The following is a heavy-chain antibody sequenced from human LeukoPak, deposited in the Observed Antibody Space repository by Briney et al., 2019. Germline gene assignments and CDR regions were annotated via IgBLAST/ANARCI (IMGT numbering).Heavy chain of an antibody. J-gene: IGHJ5*02. CDR2: INHSGST. CDR3: ARGLGIAAALPSSGNWFDP. CDR1: GGSFSGYY. V-gene: IGHV4-34*01. D-gene: IGHD6-13*01. Sequence: PSETLSLTCAVYGGSFSGYYWSWIRQPPGKGLEWIGEINHSGSTNYNPSLKSRVTISVDTSKNQFSLKLSSVTAADTAVYYCARGLGIAAALPSSGNWFDPRGQGNLGTGS.